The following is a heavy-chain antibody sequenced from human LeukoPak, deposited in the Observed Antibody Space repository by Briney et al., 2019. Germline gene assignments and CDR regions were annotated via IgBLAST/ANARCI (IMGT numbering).Heavy chain of an antibody. CDR1: GGTFSSYA. J-gene: IGHJ4*02. Sequence: SVKVSCKASGGTFSSYAISWVRQAPGQGLEWMGRTIPIFGIANYAQKFQGRVTITADKSTSTAYMELSSLRSEDTAVYYCARGSVIVGATTFDYWGQGTLVTVSS. CDR3: ARGSVIVGATTFDY. CDR2: TIPIFGIA. D-gene: IGHD1-26*01. V-gene: IGHV1-69*04.